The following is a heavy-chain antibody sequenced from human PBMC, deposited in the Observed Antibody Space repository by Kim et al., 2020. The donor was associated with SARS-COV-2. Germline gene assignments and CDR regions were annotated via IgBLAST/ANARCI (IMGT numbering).Heavy chain of an antibody. CDR2: IYYSGST. Sequence: SETLSLTCTVSGGSISNYYWSWIRQPPGKGLEWIGYIYYSGSTNYNPSLRSRVTISVDTSKNQFSLKLSSVTAAHTAVYYCARGGARSVAFDIWGQGTMVTVSS. CDR1: GGSISNYY. J-gene: IGHJ3*02. CDR3: ARGGARSVAFDI. D-gene: IGHD3-16*01. V-gene: IGHV4-59*01.